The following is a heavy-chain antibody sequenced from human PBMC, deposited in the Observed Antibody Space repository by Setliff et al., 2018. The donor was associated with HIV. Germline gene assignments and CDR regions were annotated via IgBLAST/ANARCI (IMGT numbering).Heavy chain of an antibody. CDR2: IYYSGST. CDR3: ARENYDSSMDV. J-gene: IGHJ6*02. CDR1: GGSISSGGYY. Sequence: SETLSLTCIVSGGSISSGGYYWSWIRQHPGKGLEWIGYIYYSGSTYYNSSLKSRVIISVDTSKNQSSLKLSSVTAADTAVYYCARENYDSSMDVWGQGTTVTV. D-gene: IGHD3-3*01. V-gene: IGHV4-31*02.